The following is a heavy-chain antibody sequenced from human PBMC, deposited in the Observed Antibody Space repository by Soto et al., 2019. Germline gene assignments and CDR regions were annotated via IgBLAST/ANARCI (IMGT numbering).Heavy chain of an antibody. V-gene: IGHV4-30-2*01. CDR1: GDTISTGGYT. D-gene: IGHD5-12*01. CDR2: TYHSGNP. Sequence: SETLSLTCDVSGDTISTGGYTWAWIRQPPGKALEWIGHTYHSGNPYYNPSLKSRVTISVDRSKNQFSLKLSSVTAADTAVYYCAAGGGLPRYYWGQGTLVTVSS. CDR3: AAGGGLPRYY. J-gene: IGHJ4*02.